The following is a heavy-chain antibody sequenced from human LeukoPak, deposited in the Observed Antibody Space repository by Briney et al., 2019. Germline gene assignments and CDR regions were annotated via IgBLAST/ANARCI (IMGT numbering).Heavy chain of an antibody. J-gene: IGHJ6*02. CDR1: GFTFSSYA. CDR3: AREYGGNVALDV. D-gene: IGHD4/OR15-4a*01. V-gene: IGHV3-30-3*01. CDR2: ISYDGSNK. Sequence: SGRSLRLSCAASGFTFSSYAMHWVRQAPGKGLEWVAVISYDGSNKYYADSVKGRFTISRDNSENTLYLQMNSLRAEDTAVYYCAREYGGNVALDVWGQGTTVTVSS.